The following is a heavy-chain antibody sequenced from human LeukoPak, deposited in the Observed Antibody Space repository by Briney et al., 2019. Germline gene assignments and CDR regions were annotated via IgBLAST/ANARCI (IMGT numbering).Heavy chain of an antibody. D-gene: IGHD6-13*01. V-gene: IGHV1-18*01. Sequence: ASVKVSCKAPGYTFTSYGISWVRQAPGQGLEWMGWISGYNGKTNYAQKLQGRVTMTTDTSASTAYMELRSLRSDDTAVYYCARASLVAAGDYFDYWGQGTLVTVSP. J-gene: IGHJ4*02. CDR1: GYTFTSYG. CDR2: ISGYNGKT. CDR3: ARASLVAAGDYFDY.